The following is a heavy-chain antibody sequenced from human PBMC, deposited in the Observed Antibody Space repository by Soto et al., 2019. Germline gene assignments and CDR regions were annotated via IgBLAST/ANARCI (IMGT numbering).Heavy chain of an antibody. CDR2: IYYSGST. D-gene: IGHD6-6*01. V-gene: IGHV4-31*03. J-gene: IGHJ4*02. CDR3: ERDRDSSSSPYFDY. Sequence: TSETLSLTCTVSGGSISSGGYYWSWIRQHPGKGLEWIGYIYYSGSTYYNPSLKSRVTISVDTSKNQFSLKLSSVTAADTAVYYCERDRDSSSSPYFDYWGQGTLVTVSS. CDR1: GGSISSGGYY.